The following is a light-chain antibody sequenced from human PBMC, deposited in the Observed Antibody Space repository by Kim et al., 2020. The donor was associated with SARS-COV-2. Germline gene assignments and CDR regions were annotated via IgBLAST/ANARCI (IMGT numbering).Light chain of an antibody. V-gene: IGLV1-40*01. Sequence: QRVTISCTRSSSNIGAGYDVHWYQQLPGTAPKLLIYGNSNRPSGVPDRFSGSKSGTSASLAITGLQAEDEADYYCQSYDSSLTHWVFGGGTKLTVL. CDR2: GNS. CDR3: QSYDSSLTHWV. CDR1: SSNIGAGYD. J-gene: IGLJ3*02.